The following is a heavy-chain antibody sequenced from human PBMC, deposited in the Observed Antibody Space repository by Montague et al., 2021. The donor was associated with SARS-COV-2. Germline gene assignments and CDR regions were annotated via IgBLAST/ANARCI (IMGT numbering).Heavy chain of an antibody. CDR2: IYYSGST. CDR3: ARAHITMIVVVDAFDI. CDR1: GVSISSGGYY. J-gene: IGHJ3*02. V-gene: IGHV4-31*03. D-gene: IGHD3-22*01. Sequence: TLSLTCTVSGVSISSGGYYWSWIRQHPGKGLEWIGYIYYSGSTYYNPSLKSRVTISVDTSKNQFSLKLSSVTAADTAVYYCARAHITMIVVVDAFDIWGQGTMVTVSS.